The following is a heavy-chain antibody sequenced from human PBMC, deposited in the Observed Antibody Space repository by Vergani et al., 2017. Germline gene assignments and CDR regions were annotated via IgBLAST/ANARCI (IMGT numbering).Heavy chain of an antibody. Sequence: QVQLVQSGAEVKKPGASVKVSCKASGYTFTSYDINWVRQAPGQGLEWMGWMNPNSGNTGYAQKFQGRVTMTRNTSISTAYMELSSLRSEDTAVYYCARGGSYAAADYYYYYMGVWGKGTTVTVSS. CDR1: GYTFTSYD. J-gene: IGHJ6*03. CDR3: ARGGSYAAADYYYYYMGV. D-gene: IGHD6-13*01. CDR2: MNPNSGNT. V-gene: IGHV1-8*01.